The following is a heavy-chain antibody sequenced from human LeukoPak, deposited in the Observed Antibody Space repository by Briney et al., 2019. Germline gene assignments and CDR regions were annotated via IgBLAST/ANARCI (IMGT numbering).Heavy chain of an antibody. J-gene: IGHJ6*02. V-gene: IGHV1-46*01. CDR1: GYTFTSYY. CDR3: AREAHIVVVPAAVYGMDV. D-gene: IGHD2-2*01. CDR2: INPSGGST. Sequence: ASVKVSCKASGYTFTSYYMHWVRQAPGQGLEWMGIINPSGGSTSYAQKFQGRVTMTRDTSTGTVYMELSSLRSEDTAVYYCAREAHIVVVPAAVYGMDVWGQGTTVTVSS.